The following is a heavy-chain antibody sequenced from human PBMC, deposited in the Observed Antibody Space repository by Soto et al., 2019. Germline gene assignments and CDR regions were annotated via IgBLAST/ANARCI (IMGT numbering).Heavy chain of an antibody. V-gene: IGHV4-59*01. Sequence: SETLSLTCSVFGGSIDDYYWSWALQAPGKGLEWIGHISDSGTTNFNPSLESRVTISVDRSRNLFSLKLRSVTAADTAVYYCARDRWTARANWFDPWGPGTLVTVS. D-gene: IGHD2-15*01. CDR2: ISDSGTT. CDR3: ARDRWTARANWFDP. J-gene: IGHJ5*02. CDR1: GGSIDDYY.